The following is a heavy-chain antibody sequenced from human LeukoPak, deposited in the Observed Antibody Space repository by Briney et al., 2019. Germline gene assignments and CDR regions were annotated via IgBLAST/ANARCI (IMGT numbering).Heavy chain of an antibody. CDR2: IYYSGTT. CDR1: GGSISSYY. D-gene: IGHD3-10*01. CDR3: AREYYGSGVGDYYYGMDV. Sequence: SETLSLTCTVSGGSISSYYWSWIRQPPGKGLEWIGYIYYSGTTNYNPSLKSRVTMSVDTSKNQFSLKLSSVTAADTAVYYCAREYYGSGVGDYYYGMDVWGQGTTVTVSS. V-gene: IGHV4-59*01. J-gene: IGHJ6*02.